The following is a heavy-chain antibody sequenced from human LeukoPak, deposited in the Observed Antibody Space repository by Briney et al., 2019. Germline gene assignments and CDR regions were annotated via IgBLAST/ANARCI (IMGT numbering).Heavy chain of an antibody. D-gene: IGHD4-23*01. J-gene: IGHJ4*02. CDR1: GFTYNSYD. CDR3: AKESSVVRLHFDH. V-gene: IGHV3-23*01. Sequence: GWSLRLSYAASGFTYNSYDMNRVRQSSAKGLESVSHIVESGERTHYADCVKGWFNTSTDNYKNTLFLKMNSLRAEDTAVYYCAKESSVVRLHFDHWGQGTLVTVSS. CDR2: IVESGERT.